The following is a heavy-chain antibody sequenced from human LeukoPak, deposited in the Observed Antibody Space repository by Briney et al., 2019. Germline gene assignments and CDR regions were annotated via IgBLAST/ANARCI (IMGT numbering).Heavy chain of an antibody. CDR1: GGSISSYY. CDR3: ARHSSSSGGAFDV. Sequence: SETLSLTCTVSGGSISSYYWSWIRQPPGRGLEWIAYIHHSGSTDYNPSLKSRVTMSVDTSTAQVSLRLSSVTAADTAVYYCARHSSSSGGAFDVWGQGTVVTVSS. CDR2: IHHSGST. V-gene: IGHV4-59*01. J-gene: IGHJ3*01. D-gene: IGHD6-6*01.